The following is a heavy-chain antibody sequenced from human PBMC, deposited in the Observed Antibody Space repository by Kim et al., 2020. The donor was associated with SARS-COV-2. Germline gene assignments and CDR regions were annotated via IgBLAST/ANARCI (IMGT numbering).Heavy chain of an antibody. D-gene: IGHD2-2*01. CDR1: GFTFSSYG. CDR2: IWYDGSNK. Sequence: GGSLRLSCAASGFTFSSYGMHWVRQAPGKGLEWVAVIWYDGSNKYYADSVKGRFTISRDNSKNTLYLQMKSLRAEDTAVYYCARDPLGYCSSTSCYSYYYYGMDVWGQGTTVTVSS. CDR3: ARDPLGYCSSTSCYSYYYYGMDV. J-gene: IGHJ6*02. V-gene: IGHV3-33*01.